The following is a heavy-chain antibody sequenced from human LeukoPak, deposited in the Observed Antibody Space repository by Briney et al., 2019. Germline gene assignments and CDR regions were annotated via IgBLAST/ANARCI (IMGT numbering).Heavy chain of an antibody. CDR3: ARETTCPIGTDCSCMDV. V-gene: IGHV3-74*01. CDR1: GFSIRSYW. J-gene: IGHJ6*03. CDR2: INSDGSST. Sequence: QPGGSLRLSCAASGFSIRSYWIHWVRQAPGKGLVWVSRINSDGSSTSYADSVKGRFTISRDNAENTLYLHMNSLRVDDKAVYYCARETTCPIGTDCSCMDVWGKGTTVTVSS. D-gene: IGHD2/OR15-2a*01.